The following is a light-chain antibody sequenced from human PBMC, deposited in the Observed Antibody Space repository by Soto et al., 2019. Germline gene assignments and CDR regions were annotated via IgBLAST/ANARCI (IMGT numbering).Light chain of an antibody. CDR1: QGVSRK. CDR2: GAS. CDR3: QQRSNWPPLT. V-gene: IGKV3-11*01. Sequence: SPSTLSVAPGERVTFSCRASQGVSRKLAWYQHKPGQAPRLLISGASSRPGGIPDRFSGSGSGTDFTLTIPSLEPEDFAVYYCQQRSNWPPLTFGGGTKVDIK. J-gene: IGKJ4*01.